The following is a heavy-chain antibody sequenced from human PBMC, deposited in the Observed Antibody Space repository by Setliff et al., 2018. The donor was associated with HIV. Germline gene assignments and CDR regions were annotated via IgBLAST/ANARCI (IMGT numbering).Heavy chain of an antibody. V-gene: IGHV4-59*01. Sequence: SETLSLTCTVSGGSMSSYYWSWVRQPAGKGLEWIGYIYYTGSTNYNPSLKSRLTISVDTSKNQFSLKLRSVTAADTAVYYCARDPPGYGDSNDYWGQGTLVTVSS. D-gene: IGHD4-17*01. CDR2: IYYTGST. J-gene: IGHJ4*02. CDR3: ARDPPGYGDSNDY. CDR1: GGSMSSYY.